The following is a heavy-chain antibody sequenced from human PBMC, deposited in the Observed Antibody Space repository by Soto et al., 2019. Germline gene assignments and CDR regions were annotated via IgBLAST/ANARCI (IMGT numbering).Heavy chain of an antibody. CDR3: AHRRLGVLRWFGGVRGFDY. Sequence: QITLKESGPPLVKPTQTLTLTCTFSGFSLSTSGVGVGWIRQPPGTALEWLALIYWNDDKRYSPSLKSRLTITNDTSKNQVVLTMTNMDPVDTATYYCAHRRLGVLRWFGGVRGFDYWGQGTLVTVSS. J-gene: IGHJ4*02. V-gene: IGHV2-5*01. D-gene: IGHD3-10*01. CDR1: GFSLSTSGVG. CDR2: IYWNDDK.